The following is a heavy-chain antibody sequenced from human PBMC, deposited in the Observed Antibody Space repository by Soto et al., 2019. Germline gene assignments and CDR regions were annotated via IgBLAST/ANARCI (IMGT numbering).Heavy chain of an antibody. CDR2: ILTGGGT. CDR3: VRGYWRLGESYYFDY. J-gene: IGHJ4*02. CDR1: GFTVSSSY. Sequence: EVQLVESGGGLIQPGGSLRLSCATSGFTVSSSYMSWVRQAPGMGLEWVAAILTGGGTHYADSVKGRFTISRDNSQNTVHLQMTSLRGEDTATYYCVRGYWRLGESYYFDYWGQGTLVTVSS. V-gene: IGHV3-53*01. D-gene: IGHD3-10*01.